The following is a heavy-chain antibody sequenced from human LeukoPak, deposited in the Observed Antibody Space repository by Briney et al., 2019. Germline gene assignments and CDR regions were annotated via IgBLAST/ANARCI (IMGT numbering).Heavy chain of an antibody. J-gene: IGHJ4*02. CDR3: ASVGAFDY. CDR1: GIVFSSYD. CDR2: ISNSGSTI. V-gene: IGHV3-11*01. D-gene: IGHD1-26*01. Sequence: PGGSLRLSCAASGIVFSSYDMSWVRQAPGKGLEWVSYISNSGSTIYYADSVKGRFTISRDNAKNSLYLQMNSLRAEDTAVYYCASVGAFDYWGQGTLVTVSS.